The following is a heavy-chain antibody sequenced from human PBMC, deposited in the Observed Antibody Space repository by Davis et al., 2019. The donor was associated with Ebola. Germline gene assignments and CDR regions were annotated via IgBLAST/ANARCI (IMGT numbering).Heavy chain of an antibody. J-gene: IGHJ3*02. CDR1: GGSISSYY. Sequence: PGGSLRLSCTVSGGSISSYYWSWIRQPAGKGLEWIGRIYTSGSTNYNPSLKSRVTMSVDTSKNQFSLKLSSVTAADTAVYYCARDGYYYGSGSKMDAFDIWGQGTMVTVSS. CDR3: ARDGYYYGSGSKMDAFDI. CDR2: IYTSGST. V-gene: IGHV4-4*07. D-gene: IGHD3-10*01.